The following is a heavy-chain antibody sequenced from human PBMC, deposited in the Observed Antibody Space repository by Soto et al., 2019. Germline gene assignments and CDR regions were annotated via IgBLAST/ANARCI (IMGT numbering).Heavy chain of an antibody. CDR3: ANSKTAYRTSWFQSPYYGLDV. Sequence: ASVKVSCKASGYTFTSYGISWVRQAPGEGLEWMGWISAYNGNTNYAQELQGRVTMTTDTSTSTAYMELRSLRSDDTAGYYCANSKTAYRTSWFQSPYYGLDVWGQGTPATLSS. CDR2: ISAYNGNT. J-gene: IGHJ6*02. V-gene: IGHV1-18*01. CDR1: GYTFTSYG. D-gene: IGHD6-13*01.